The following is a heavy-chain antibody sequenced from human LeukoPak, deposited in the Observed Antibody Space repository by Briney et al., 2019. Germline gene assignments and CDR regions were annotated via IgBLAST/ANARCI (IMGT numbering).Heavy chain of an antibody. CDR2: IKYDGNEE. Sequence: AGGSLRLSCAASGFTFRSYWMSWMREAPGKGLEWVANIKYDGNEEYYVESVKGRFTISRDNAKNSLYLQVNSLRVEDTAVYYCKSGGAAPGSFDYWGQGTLVTVSP. D-gene: IGHD1-1*01. J-gene: IGHJ4*02. CDR3: KSGGAAPGSFDY. V-gene: IGHV3-7*01. CDR1: GFTFRSYW.